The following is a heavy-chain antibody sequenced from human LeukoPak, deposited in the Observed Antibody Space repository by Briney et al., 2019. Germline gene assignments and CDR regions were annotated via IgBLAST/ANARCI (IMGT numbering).Heavy chain of an antibody. V-gene: IGHV3-48*04. J-gene: IGHJ4*02. Sequence: GGSLRLSCAASGFTFSSYSMNWVRQAPGKGLEWVSYISSSSSTIYYADSVKGRFTISRDNAKNSLYLQMNSLRAEDTALYYCARDSSPGGSGDWGQGTLVTVSS. D-gene: IGHD3-10*01. CDR1: GFTFSSYS. CDR3: ARDSSPGGSGD. CDR2: ISSSSSTI.